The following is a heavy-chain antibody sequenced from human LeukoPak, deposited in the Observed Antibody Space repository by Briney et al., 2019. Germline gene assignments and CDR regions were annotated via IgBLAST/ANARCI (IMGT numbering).Heavy chain of an antibody. D-gene: IGHD3-10*01. J-gene: IGHJ4*02. Sequence: GGSLRLSCAASGFTFSSYSMNWVRQAPGKGLEWVSSISSSSSYIYYADSVKGRFTISRDNAKNSLYLQMNSLRAEDTAVYYCAKMDYGSGSYYKPSLGFFGDYWGQGTLVTVSS. CDR3: AKMDYGSGSYYKPSLGFFGDY. CDR2: ISSSSSYI. CDR1: GFTFSSYS. V-gene: IGHV3-21*01.